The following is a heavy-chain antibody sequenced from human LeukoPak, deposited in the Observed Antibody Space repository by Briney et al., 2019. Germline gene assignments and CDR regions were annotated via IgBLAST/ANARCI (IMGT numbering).Heavy chain of an antibody. CDR1: GYTFTAYT. J-gene: IGHJ6*01. CDR3: ATDRYCSSTSCKEGYYGMDV. D-gene: IGHD2-2*01. CDR2: INAGNGNT. V-gene: IGHV1-3*01. Sequence: ASVKVSCKASGYTFTAYTMHWVRQAPGQRLEWMGWINAGNGNTKYSQKFQGRVTITEDTSTDTAYMELSGLRSEDTAVYYCATDRYCSSTSCKEGYYGMDVWGQGTTVTVSS.